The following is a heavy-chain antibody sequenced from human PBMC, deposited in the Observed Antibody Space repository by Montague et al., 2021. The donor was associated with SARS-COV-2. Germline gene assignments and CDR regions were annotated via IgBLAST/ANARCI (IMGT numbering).Heavy chain of an antibody. J-gene: IGHJ6*02. V-gene: IGHV4-34*01. CDR2: INHSGST. Sequence: SETLSLTCAVYGGSFSGYYWSWIRQPPGKGLEWIGEINHSGSTNXNPSLKSRVTISVDTSKNQFSLKLSSVTAADTAVCYCARGPGVVIILAIYYYGMDVWGQGTTVTVSS. D-gene: IGHD3-3*01. CDR1: GGSFSGYY. CDR3: ARGPGVVIILAIYYYGMDV.